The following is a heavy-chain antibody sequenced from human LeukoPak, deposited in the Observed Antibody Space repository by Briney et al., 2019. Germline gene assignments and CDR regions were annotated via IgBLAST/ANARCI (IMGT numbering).Heavy chain of an antibody. CDR2: ISAYNGNT. V-gene: IGHV1-18*01. J-gene: IGHJ6*02. Sequence: ASVKVSCKASGYTFTSYGISWVRQAPGQGLEWMGWISAYNGNTNYAQKLQGRVTMTTDTSTSTAYMELRSLRSDDTAVYYCARRIAAAGGPPLYYYYGMDVWGQGTTVTVSS. CDR1: GYTFTSYG. D-gene: IGHD6-13*01. CDR3: ARRIAAAGGPPLYYYYGMDV.